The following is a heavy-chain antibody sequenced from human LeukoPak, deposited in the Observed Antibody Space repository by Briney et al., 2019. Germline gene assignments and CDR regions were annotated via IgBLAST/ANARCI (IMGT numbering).Heavy chain of an antibody. D-gene: IGHD3-3*01. Sequence: PSETLSLTCSFSGDSISTYYWSWIRQSPGKGLEWIGHIYSSGNTDYNSSLKSRVTISVDTSKSQFSLKLSSVTAADTAVYYCARELVDYDFWSGYYPKYYFDYWGQGTLVTVSS. CDR1: GDSISTYY. CDR2: IYSSGNT. V-gene: IGHV4-59*12. J-gene: IGHJ4*02. CDR3: ARELVDYDFWSGYYPKYYFDY.